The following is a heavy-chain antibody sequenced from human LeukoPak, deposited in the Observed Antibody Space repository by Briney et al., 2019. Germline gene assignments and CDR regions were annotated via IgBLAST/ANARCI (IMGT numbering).Heavy chain of an antibody. CDR2: IWYDGSNK. V-gene: IGHV3-33*01. CDR1: GFTFSSYG. Sequence: GGSLRLSCAASGFTFSSYGMHRVRQAPGKGLEGVAVIWYDGSNKYYADSVKGRFTISRDNSKNTLYLQMNSLRAEDTAVYYCARAWEYCSGGSCYSEYFQHWGQGTLVTVSS. D-gene: IGHD2-15*01. J-gene: IGHJ1*01. CDR3: ARAWEYCSGGSCYSEYFQH.